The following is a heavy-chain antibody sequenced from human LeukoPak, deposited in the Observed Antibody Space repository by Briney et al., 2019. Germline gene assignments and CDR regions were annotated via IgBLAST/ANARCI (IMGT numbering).Heavy chain of an antibody. D-gene: IGHD6-13*01. CDR1: GGSFSGYY. CDR3: ASSRIAAAGRYYYYYGMDV. Sequence: PSETLSLTCAVYGGSFSGYYWSWIRQPPGKGLEWIGYIYYSGSTNYNPSLKSRVTISVDTSKDQFSLKLSSVTAADTAVYYCASSRIAAAGRYYYYYGMDVWGQGTTVTVSS. V-gene: IGHV4-59*08. CDR2: IYYSGST. J-gene: IGHJ6*02.